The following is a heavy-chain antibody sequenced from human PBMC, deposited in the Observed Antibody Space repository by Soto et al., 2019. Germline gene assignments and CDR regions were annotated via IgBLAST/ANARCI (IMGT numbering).Heavy chain of an antibody. J-gene: IGHJ1*01. V-gene: IGHV3-21*01. CDR1: GFTFRSYS. Sequence: ESGGGLVKPGGSLRLSCAASGFTFRSYSMNWVRQAPGKGLEWVSSISSSSSYIYYADSVKGRFTISRDNAKNSLYLQMNSLRAEDTAVYYCASRVGATRRYFQHWVQGTLVTVSS. CDR3: ASRVGATRRYFQH. D-gene: IGHD1-26*01. CDR2: ISSSSSYI.